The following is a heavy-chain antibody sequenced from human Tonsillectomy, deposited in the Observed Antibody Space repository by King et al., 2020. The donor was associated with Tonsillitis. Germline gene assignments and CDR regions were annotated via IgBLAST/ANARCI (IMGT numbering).Heavy chain of an antibody. V-gene: IGHV4-31*03. Sequence: VQLQESGPGLVKPSQTLSLTCSVSGASISSGGYYWSWIRPHPGKGLEWIGYIYYSGSTYYNSSLKGRVTISVDTSKNHFSLKLSSVTAADAAVYYCARVPFDHWELVAWYFDLGGRGTRVTVSS. CDR2: IYYSGST. J-gene: IGHJ2*01. CDR3: ARVPFDHWELVAWYFDL. CDR1: GASISSGGYY. D-gene: IGHD1-26*01.